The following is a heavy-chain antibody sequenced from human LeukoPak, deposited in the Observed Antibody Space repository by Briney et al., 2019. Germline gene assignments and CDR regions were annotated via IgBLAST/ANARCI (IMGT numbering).Heavy chain of an antibody. CDR2: IYYSGST. Sequence: KTSETLSLTCTVSGGSIGSYYWSWIRQPPGKGLEWIGYIYYSGSTNYNPSLKSRVTISVDTSKNQFSLKLSSVTAADTAVYYCARAGGNHWDYYYMDGWGKGTTVTISS. D-gene: IGHD4-23*01. CDR1: GGSIGSYY. CDR3: ARAGGNHWDYYYMDG. V-gene: IGHV4-59*01. J-gene: IGHJ6*03.